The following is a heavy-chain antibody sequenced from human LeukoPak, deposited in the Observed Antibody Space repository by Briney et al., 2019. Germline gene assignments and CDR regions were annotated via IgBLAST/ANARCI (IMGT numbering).Heavy chain of an antibody. CDR1: IVSVNSGVYY. J-gene: IGHJ4*02. CDR2: IHSGGNT. CDR3: AKHEGSYYDKSGYTFDF. V-gene: IGHV4-39*01. Sequence: SETLSLTCTVSIVSVNSGVYYWGWIRRPPGKGLEWIGSIHSGGNTYYNPSLKSRVTISVDTSKNQFSLKLSSVTAADGAVYYCAKHEGSYYDKSGYTFDFWGQGTLVTVSS. D-gene: IGHD3-22*01.